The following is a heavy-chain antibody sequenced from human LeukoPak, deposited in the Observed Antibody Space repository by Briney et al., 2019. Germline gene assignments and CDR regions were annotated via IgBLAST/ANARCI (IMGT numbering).Heavy chain of an antibody. CDR3: ARGHNWNDGVFDY. CDR1: GFTFSSYD. CDR2: IGTAGDT. Sequence: GGSLRLSCAASGFTFSSYDMHWVRQATGKGLEWVSAIGTAGDTYYPGSVKGRFTISRENAKNSLYLRMNSLRAGDTAVYYCARGHNWNDGVFDYWGQGTLVTVSS. D-gene: IGHD1-1*01. J-gene: IGHJ4*02. V-gene: IGHV3-13*01.